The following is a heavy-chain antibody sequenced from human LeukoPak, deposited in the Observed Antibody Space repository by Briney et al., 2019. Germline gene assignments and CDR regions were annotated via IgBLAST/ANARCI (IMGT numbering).Heavy chain of an antibody. CDR2: ISYDGSNK. CDR1: GFTFSSYA. D-gene: IGHD3-22*01. Sequence: GSLRLSCAASGFTFSSYAMHWVRQAPGKGLEWVAVISYDGSNKYYADSVKGRFTISRDNSKNTLYLQMNSLRAEDTAVYYCGGDSSGYYYEDYWGQGTLVTVSS. CDR3: GGDSSGYYYEDY. V-gene: IGHV3-30-3*01. J-gene: IGHJ4*02.